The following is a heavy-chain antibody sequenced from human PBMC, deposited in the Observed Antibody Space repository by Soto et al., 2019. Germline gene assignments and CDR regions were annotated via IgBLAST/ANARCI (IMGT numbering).Heavy chain of an antibody. CDR3: ARNPRQFFKFGTYYYYGMDV. V-gene: IGHV3-66*01. CDR2: IYSGGST. J-gene: IGHJ6*02. CDR1: GFTFSSYS. D-gene: IGHD3-10*01. Sequence: GGSLRLSCAASGFTFSSYSVNWVRQAPGKGLEWVSVIYSGGSTYYADSVKGRFTISRDNSKNTLYLQMNSLRAEDTAVYYCARNPRQFFKFGTYYYYGMDVWGQGTTVTVSS.